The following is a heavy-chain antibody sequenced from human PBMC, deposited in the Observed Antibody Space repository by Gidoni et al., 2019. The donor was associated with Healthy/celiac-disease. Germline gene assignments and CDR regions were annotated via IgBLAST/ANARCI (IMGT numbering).Heavy chain of an antibody. CDR1: GFTFSSYA. Sequence: QVQLVESGGGVVQPGRSLRLSCAASGFTFSSYAMHWVRQAPGKGLEWVAVISYDGSNKYYADSVKGRFTISRDNSKNTLYLQMNSLRAEDTAVYYCARAGYCSSTSCYEGGYFDYWGQGTLVTVSS. D-gene: IGHD2-2*01. CDR2: ISYDGSNK. CDR3: ARAGYCSSTSCYEGGYFDY. V-gene: IGHV3-30*01. J-gene: IGHJ4*02.